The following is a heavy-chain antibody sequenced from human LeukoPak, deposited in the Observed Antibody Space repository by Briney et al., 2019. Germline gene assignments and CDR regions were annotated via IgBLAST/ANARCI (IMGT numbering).Heavy chain of an antibody. CDR2: ISWNSDNI. V-gene: IGHV3-9*01. CDR1: GFSFDDYA. CDR3: AKAGSYYDSRFDY. Sequence: GGSLRLSCAVSGFSFDDYAMHWIRQVPGKGLEWVSGISWNSDNIGYADSVKGRFTTSRDNAKNSLYLQMNSLRAEDTAVYYCAKAGSYYDSRFDYWGQGTLVTVSS. J-gene: IGHJ4*02. D-gene: IGHD3-22*01.